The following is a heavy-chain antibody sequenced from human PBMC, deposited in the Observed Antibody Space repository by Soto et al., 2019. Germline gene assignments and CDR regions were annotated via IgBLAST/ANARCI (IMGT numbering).Heavy chain of an antibody. D-gene: IGHD2-15*01. V-gene: IGHV4-59*01. Sequence: PSETLSLTCTVYGGSISSYYWSWIRQPPEKGLEWIGYIYYSGSTNYNPSLKSRVTISVDTSKNQFSLKLSSVTAADTAVYYCARTNGGYCSGGSCSYFDYWGQGTLVTVSS. CDR3: ARTNGGYCSGGSCSYFDY. J-gene: IGHJ4*02. CDR2: IYYSGST. CDR1: GGSISSYY.